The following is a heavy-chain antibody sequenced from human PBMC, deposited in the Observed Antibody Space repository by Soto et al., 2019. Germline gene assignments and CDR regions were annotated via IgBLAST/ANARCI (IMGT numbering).Heavy chain of an antibody. Sequence: SETLSLTCTVSGGSIIGSGFHWAWIRQPPGKGLEWIGSIYYSGTANYSPSLKSRLAIYVDTSKNQFSLRLSSVTAADTAVYYCAGLYPYESSGYHLNYWGQETQVTVSS. V-gene: IGHV4-39*01. J-gene: IGHJ4*02. CDR3: AGLYPYESSGYHLNY. CDR1: GGSIIGSGFH. CDR2: IYYSGTA. D-gene: IGHD3-22*01.